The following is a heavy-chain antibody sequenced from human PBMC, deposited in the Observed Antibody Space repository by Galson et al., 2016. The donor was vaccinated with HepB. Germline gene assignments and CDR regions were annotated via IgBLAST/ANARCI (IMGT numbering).Heavy chain of an antibody. V-gene: IGHV3-7*01. CDR2: IKQDGSEK. CDR1: EFTVSGTY. D-gene: IGHD3-3*01. J-gene: IGHJ4*02. CDR3: ARWYHDFWSAYYNPQHTYYFDS. Sequence: SLRLSCAASEFTVSGTYMNWIRQAPGKGLEWVANIKQDGSEKYFLASVKGRFTVSRDNAQTSLYLQMNSLRAEDTAAYYCARWYHDFWSAYYNPQHTYYFDSWGQGTLVTVSS.